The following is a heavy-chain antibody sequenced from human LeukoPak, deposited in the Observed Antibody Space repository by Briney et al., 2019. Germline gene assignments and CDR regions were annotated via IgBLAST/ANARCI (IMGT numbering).Heavy chain of an antibody. J-gene: IGHJ4*02. V-gene: IGHV3-7*01. Sequence: GGSLRLSCAASGFTFSSYWMSWVRQAPGKGLEWVANIKQDGSEKYYVDSVKGRFTISRDNAKNSLYLQMNSLRAEDTAVYYCAKGASRFVVVVAATGYYFDYWGQGTLVTVSS. CDR2: IKQDGSEK. CDR3: AKGASRFVVVVAATGYYFDY. D-gene: IGHD2-15*01. CDR1: GFTFSSYW.